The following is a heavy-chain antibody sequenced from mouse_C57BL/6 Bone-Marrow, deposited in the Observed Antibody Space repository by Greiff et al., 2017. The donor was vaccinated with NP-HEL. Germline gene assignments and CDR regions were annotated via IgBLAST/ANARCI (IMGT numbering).Heavy chain of an antibody. CDR1: GFSLTSYG. D-gene: IGHD1-2*01. CDR3: AKRHYDGTWFAY. J-gene: IGHJ3*01. V-gene: IGHV2-9*01. Sequence: QVQLKESGPGLVAPSQSLSITCTVSGFSLTSYGVDWVRQPPGTGLEWLGVIWGGGSTNYNSALMSRLSISKDNSKSQVFLKMTSLQTDDTAMYYCAKRHYDGTWFAYWGQGTLVTVSA. CDR2: IWGGGST.